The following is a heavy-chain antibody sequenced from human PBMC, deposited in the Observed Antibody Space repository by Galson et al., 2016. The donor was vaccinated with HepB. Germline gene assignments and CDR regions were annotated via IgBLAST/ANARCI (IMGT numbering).Heavy chain of an antibody. V-gene: IGHV3-33*08. CDR1: GFSFSSSW. D-gene: IGHD6-6*01. CDR3: ARDLGGSSCLDY. Sequence: SLRLSCAASGFSFSSSWMSWVRQAPGKGLEWMAVIWYDGINKYYEDSVQGRFTISRDNSRNTLYLQMNSLRAEDTAVYYCARDLGGSSCLDYWGQGTLVTVSS. J-gene: IGHJ4*02. CDR2: IWYDGINK.